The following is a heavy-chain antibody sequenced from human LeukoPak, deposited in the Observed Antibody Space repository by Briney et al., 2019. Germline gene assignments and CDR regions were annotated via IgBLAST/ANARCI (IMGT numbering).Heavy chain of an antibody. V-gene: IGHV4-34*01. CDR3: ARSGGQLWLMGRYFDY. D-gene: IGHD5-18*01. CDR1: GGSLSGYY. CDR2: INHSGST. Sequence: SETLSLTCAVYGGSLSGYYWSWIRQPPGKGLEWIGEINHSGSTNYNPSLKSRVTISVDTSKNQFSLKLSSVTAADTAVYYCARSGGQLWLMGRYFDYWGQGTLVTVSS. J-gene: IGHJ4*02.